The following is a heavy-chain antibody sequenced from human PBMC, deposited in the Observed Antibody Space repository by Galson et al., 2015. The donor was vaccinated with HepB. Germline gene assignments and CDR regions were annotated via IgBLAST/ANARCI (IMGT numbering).Heavy chain of an antibody. CDR2: INPSGGST. J-gene: IGHJ4*02. CDR1: GYKLISYY. V-gene: IGHV1-46*01. CDR3: ARGVLLWDGPDY. Sequence: SCKASGYKLISYYMHWVRQAPGQGLEWMGIINPSGGSTDYAPKFQGRVTLTRDTSTSTVFMELSSLRSDDTAVYFCARGVLLWDGPDYWGQGTVVTVSS. D-gene: IGHD3-10*01.